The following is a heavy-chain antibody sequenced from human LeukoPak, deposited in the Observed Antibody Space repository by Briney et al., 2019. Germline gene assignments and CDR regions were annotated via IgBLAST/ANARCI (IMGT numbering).Heavy chain of an antibody. CDR3: ARVRGQRGYGSGYFHY. J-gene: IGHJ4*02. CDR1: GITVSSNF. V-gene: IGHV3-66*01. D-gene: IGHD6-19*01. CDR2: IYSGGST. Sequence: GGSLRLSCAVSGITVSSNFMSWVRQAPGKGLEWVSVIYSGGSTYYADSVKGRFSISRDNSKNTVYLQMNSLIAEDTAVYFCARVRGQRGYGSGYFHYWGQGTLVTVSS.